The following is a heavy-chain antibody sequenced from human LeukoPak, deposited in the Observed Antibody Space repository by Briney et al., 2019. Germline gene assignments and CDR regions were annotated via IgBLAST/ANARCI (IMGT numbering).Heavy chain of an antibody. CDR2: IWYDGSNK. V-gene: IGHV3-33*01. CDR1: GFTFSSYG. Sequence: PGRSLRLSCAASGFTFSSYGMHWVRQAPGKGLEWVAVIWYDGSNKYYADSVKGRFTISRDNSKNTLYLQMNSLRAEDTAVYYCARIGAPGTPGYGMDVWGQGTTVTVSS. D-gene: IGHD1-7*01. J-gene: IGHJ6*02. CDR3: ARIGAPGTPGYGMDV.